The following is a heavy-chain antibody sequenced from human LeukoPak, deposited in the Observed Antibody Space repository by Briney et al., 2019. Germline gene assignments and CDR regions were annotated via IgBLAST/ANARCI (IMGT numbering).Heavy chain of an antibody. D-gene: IGHD3-22*01. CDR3: ARLRPYDSSGCDI. CDR2: IYPGDSDT. Sequence: GESLKISCKGSGYSFTSYCIGWVRQMPGKGLEWMGIIYPGDSDTRYSPSFQGQVTISADKSISTAYLQWSSLKASDTAMYYCARLRPYDSSGCDIWGQGTMVSVSS. CDR1: GYSFTSYC. V-gene: IGHV5-51*01. J-gene: IGHJ3*02.